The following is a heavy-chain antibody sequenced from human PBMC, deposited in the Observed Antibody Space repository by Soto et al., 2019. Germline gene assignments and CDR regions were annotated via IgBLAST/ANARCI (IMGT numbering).Heavy chain of an antibody. CDR3: ARDLPSYYYDSSGYPLGGGAFDI. D-gene: IGHD3-22*01. J-gene: IGHJ3*02. CDR2: IYYSGST. V-gene: IGHV4-31*03. Sequence: QVQLQESGPGLVKPSQTLSLTCTVSGGSISSGGYYWSWIRQHPGKGLEWIGYIYYSGSTYYNPSLKGRVTLLVDTPKNQVSLKLSSVTAADTAVYYCARDLPSYYYDSSGYPLGGGAFDIWGQGTMVTVSS. CDR1: GGSISSGGYY.